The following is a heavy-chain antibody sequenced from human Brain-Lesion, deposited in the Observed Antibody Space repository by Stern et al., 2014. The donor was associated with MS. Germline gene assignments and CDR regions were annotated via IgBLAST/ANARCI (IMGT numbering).Heavy chain of an antibody. V-gene: IGHV1-2*02. CDR1: GYIFTGYY. CDR3: ARDQRGITIFGVVTDYYYLGMDV. D-gene: IGHD3-3*01. Sequence: QVQLVQSGAEVKKPGASVKVSCTTSGYIFTGYYIHWVRKAPGQGLEWMAWINPNTGGTKYAQKFQGRVTMSRDTSISTAYVELSSLTSDDTAVYYCARDQRGITIFGVVTDYYYLGMDVWGQGTTVTVSS. J-gene: IGHJ6*02. CDR2: INPNTGGT.